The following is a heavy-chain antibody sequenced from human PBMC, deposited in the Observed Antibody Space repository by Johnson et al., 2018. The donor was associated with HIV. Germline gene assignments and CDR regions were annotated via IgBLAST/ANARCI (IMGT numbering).Heavy chain of an antibody. CDR1: GFTFSSYT. V-gene: IGHV3-30-3*01. D-gene: IGHD3-22*01. J-gene: IGHJ3*02. CDR3: ARERDYYDSGGYWVDAFDI. CDR2: ISYDGSSK. Sequence: QVQLVESGGGVVQPGRSLRLSCAASGFTFSSYTMHWVRHVPDQGLEWVALISYDGSSKYYADSVKGRFSISRDNAENTLYLQMNRLRAEDTAVYYCARERDYYDSGGYWVDAFDIWGQGTMVTVSS.